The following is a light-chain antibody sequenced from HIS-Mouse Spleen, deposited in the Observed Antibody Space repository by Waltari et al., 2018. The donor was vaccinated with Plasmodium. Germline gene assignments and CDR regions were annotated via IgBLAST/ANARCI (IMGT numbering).Light chain of an antibody. CDR3: QQYNSYSRT. J-gene: IGKJ1*01. Sequence: DIQMTQSPSTLSASVGDRVPITCRASQSISSWLAWYQQKPGKAPKLLNYKASSLESGVPSRFSGSGSGTEFTLTISSLQPDDFATYYCQQYNSYSRTFGQGTKVEIK. CDR2: KAS. CDR1: QSISSW. V-gene: IGKV1-5*03.